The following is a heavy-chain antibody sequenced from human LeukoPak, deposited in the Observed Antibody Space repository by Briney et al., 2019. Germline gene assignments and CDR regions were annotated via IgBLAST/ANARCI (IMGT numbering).Heavy chain of an antibody. V-gene: IGHV4-30-2*01. Sequence: PSETLSLTCTVSGGSISSGGYYWSWIRQPPGKGLEWIGYIYHSGSTYYNPSLKSRVTISVDRSKNQFSLKLSSVTAADTAVYYCARGKRWLQWKDAFDIWGQGTMVTVSS. D-gene: IGHD5-24*01. J-gene: IGHJ3*02. CDR1: GGSISSGGYY. CDR2: IYHSGST. CDR3: ARGKRWLQWKDAFDI.